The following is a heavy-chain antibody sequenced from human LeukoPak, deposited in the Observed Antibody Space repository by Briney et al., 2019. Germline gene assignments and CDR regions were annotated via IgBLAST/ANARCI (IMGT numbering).Heavy chain of an antibody. Sequence: SETLSLTCTVSGGSLSSYYWGWIRQPPGKGLEWIGYIYYSGSTNYNPSLKSRVTIPVDTSKNQFSLKLSSVTAADTAVYYCARVVAVAGSNWFDPWGQGTLVTVSS. J-gene: IGHJ5*02. CDR1: GGSLSSYY. CDR2: IYYSGST. CDR3: ARVVAVAGSNWFDP. D-gene: IGHD6-19*01. V-gene: IGHV4-59*01.